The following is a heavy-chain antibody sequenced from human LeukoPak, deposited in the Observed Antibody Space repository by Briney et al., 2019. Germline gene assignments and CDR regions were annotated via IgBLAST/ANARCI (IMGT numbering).Heavy chain of an antibody. J-gene: IGHJ4*02. CDR3: ARESGSYSIDY. V-gene: IGHV1-69*06. CDR1: GGTFSSYG. D-gene: IGHD1-26*01. CDR2: IIPFFGAT. Sequence: SVKVSCKASGGTFSSYGVSWVRQAPGQGLEWMGRIIPFFGATNYAQQFQGRVTITADKSTSTAYMELSSLRSEDTAVYYCARESGSYSIDYWGQGTLVTVSS.